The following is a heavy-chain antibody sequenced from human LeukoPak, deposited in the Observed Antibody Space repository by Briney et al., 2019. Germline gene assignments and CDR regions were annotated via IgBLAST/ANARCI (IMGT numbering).Heavy chain of an antibody. CDR1: GFTLNGYW. Sequence: GGSLRLSCAAPGFTLNGYWIHWVRQAPGKGLVWVSRINSDGSTTSYADSVKGRFTISRDNSKNTLYLQMNSLRAEDTAVYYCARSPTIAAAVTWGQGTLVTVSS. V-gene: IGHV3-74*01. J-gene: IGHJ5*02. D-gene: IGHD6-13*01. CDR3: ARSPTIAAAVT. CDR2: INSDGSTT.